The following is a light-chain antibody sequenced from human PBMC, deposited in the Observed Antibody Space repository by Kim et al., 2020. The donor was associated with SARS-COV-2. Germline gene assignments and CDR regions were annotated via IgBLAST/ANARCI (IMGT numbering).Light chain of an antibody. CDR3: QSHDSGRWV. CDR2: EDN. CDR1: RGSIASNY. V-gene: IGLV6-57*04. J-gene: IGLJ3*02. Sequence: NFMLTQPHSVSVSPGKTISISCTRSRGSIASNYVQWYQQRPGSAPTIVIYEDNQRPSGVPDRFSGSIDRSSNSASLTISGLKTEDEADYYCQSHDSGRWVFGGGTQLTVL.